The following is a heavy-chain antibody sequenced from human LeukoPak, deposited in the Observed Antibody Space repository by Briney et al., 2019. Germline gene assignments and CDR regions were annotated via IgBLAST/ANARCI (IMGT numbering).Heavy chain of an antibody. CDR2: ISAYNGNT. V-gene: IGHV1-18*01. CDR1: GYTFTSYG. Sequence: GASVKVSCKASGYTFTSYGISWVRQAPGQGLEWMGWISAYNGNTNYAQKPQGRVTMTTDTSTSTAYMELRSLRSDDTAVYYCARWGYYDSSGYSPYYFDYWGQGTLVTVSS. J-gene: IGHJ4*02. CDR3: ARWGYYDSSGYSPYYFDY. D-gene: IGHD3-22*01.